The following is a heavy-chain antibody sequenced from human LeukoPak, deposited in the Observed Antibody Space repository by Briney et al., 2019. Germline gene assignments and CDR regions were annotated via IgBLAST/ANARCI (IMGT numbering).Heavy chain of an antibody. CDR2: ISGSGGST. V-gene: IGHV3-23*01. CDR3: AKDYGDYPFDY. CDR1: GFTFSSYA. Sequence: GALILSCAASGFTFSSYAMSWVRQAPGKGLEWVSAISGSGGSTYYADSVKGRFTISRDNSKNTLYLQMNSLRAEDTAVYYCAKDYGDYPFDYWGQGTLVTVSS. D-gene: IGHD4-17*01. J-gene: IGHJ4*02.